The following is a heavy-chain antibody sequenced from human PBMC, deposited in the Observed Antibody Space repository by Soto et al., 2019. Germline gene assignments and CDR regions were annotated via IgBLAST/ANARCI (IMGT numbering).Heavy chain of an antibody. CDR1: GGTFSSYA. D-gene: IGHD6-13*01. V-gene: IGHV1-69*13. Sequence: SVKVSCKASGGTFSSYAISWVRQAPGQGLEWMGGIIPIFGTANYAQKFQGRVTITADESTSTAYMELSSLRSEDTAVYYCARSLIPAAGTGYQFGTTLDYWGQGTLVTVSS. J-gene: IGHJ4*02. CDR3: ARSLIPAAGTGYQFGTTLDY. CDR2: IIPIFGTA.